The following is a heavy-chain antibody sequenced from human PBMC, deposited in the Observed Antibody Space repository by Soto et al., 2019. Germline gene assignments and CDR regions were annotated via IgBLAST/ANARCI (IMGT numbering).Heavy chain of an antibody. D-gene: IGHD6-6*01. CDR3: AADRGIAARPDYYYYYGMDV. Sequence: SVKVSCKASGGTFSSYAISWVRQAPGQGLEWMGGIIPIFGTANYAQKFQGRVTITRDMSTSTAYMELSSLRSEDTAVYYCAADRGIAARPDYYYYYGMDVWGQGTTVTVSS. V-gene: IGHV1-69*05. CDR1: GGTFSSYA. CDR2: IIPIFGTA. J-gene: IGHJ6*02.